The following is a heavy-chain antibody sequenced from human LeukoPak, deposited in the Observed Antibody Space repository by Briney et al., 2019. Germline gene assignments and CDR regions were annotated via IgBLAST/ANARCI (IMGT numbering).Heavy chain of an antibody. CDR3: TTDLGQWLDLSY. Sequence: GGSLRLSCAASGFTFSNAWMSWVRQAPRKGLEWVGRIKSKTDGGTTDYAAPVKGRFTISRDDSKNTLYLQMNSLKTEDTAVYYCTTDLGQWLDLSYWGQGTLVTVSS. V-gene: IGHV3-15*01. CDR2: IKSKTDGGTT. D-gene: IGHD6-19*01. CDR1: GFTFSNAW. J-gene: IGHJ4*02.